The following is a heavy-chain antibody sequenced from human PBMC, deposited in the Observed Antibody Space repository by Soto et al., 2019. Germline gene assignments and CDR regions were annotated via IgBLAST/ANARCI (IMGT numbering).Heavy chain of an antibody. V-gene: IGHV4-34*01. CDR1: GGSFSGYY. J-gene: IGHJ4*02. CDR3: ARGLDYVVY. CDR2: INHSGST. Sequence: SETLSLTCAVYGGSFSGYYWNWIRQPPGKGLEWIGEINHSGSTNYNPSLKSRVTISVDTSKNQFSLKLSSVTAADTAVYYCARGLDYVVYWGQGTMVTVYS.